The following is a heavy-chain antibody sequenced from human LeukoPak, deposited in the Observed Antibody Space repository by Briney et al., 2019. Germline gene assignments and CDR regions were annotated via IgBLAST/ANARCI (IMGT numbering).Heavy chain of an antibody. CDR3: ARGGRGPAAMRASAN. J-gene: IGHJ4*02. CDR2: INHSGST. CDR1: GGSFSGYY. D-gene: IGHD2-2*01. Sequence: SETLSLTCAVYGGSFSGYYWSWIRQPPGKGLEWIGEINHSGSTNYDPSLKSRVTISVDTSKNQFSLKLSSVTAADTAVYYCARGGRGPAAMRASANWGQGTLVTVSS. V-gene: IGHV4-34*01.